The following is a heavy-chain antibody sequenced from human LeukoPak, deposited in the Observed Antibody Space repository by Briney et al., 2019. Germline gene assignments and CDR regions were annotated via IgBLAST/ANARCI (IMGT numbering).Heavy chain of an antibody. CDR1: GFTFSNYA. D-gene: IGHD5-12*01. V-gene: IGHV3-64*01. CDR2: IIDKGDST. J-gene: IGHJ4*02. CDR3: ARVGLSYGYGDY. Sequence: QPWGSLLLSCAASGFTFSNYAMHWVRQAPGKGLEDVSGIIDKGDSTYYANSVKGRFTISRHNSTNTLYSQMGSLRAEAMAVYYCARVGLSYGYGDYWGQGTLVTVSS.